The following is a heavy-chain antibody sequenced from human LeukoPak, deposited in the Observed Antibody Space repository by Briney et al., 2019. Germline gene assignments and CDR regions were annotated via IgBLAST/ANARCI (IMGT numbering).Heavy chain of an antibody. CDR1: GGSISSGGYY. J-gene: IGHJ3*02. D-gene: IGHD2-15*01. V-gene: IGHV4-31*03. Sequence: ASQTLSLTCTVSGGSISSGGYYWSWIRQHPGKGLEWIGYIYYSGSTYYNPSLKSRVTISVDTSKNQLSLKLSSVTAADTAVYYCAREPVAHDAFDIWGQGTMVTVSS. CDR3: AREPVAHDAFDI. CDR2: IYYSGST.